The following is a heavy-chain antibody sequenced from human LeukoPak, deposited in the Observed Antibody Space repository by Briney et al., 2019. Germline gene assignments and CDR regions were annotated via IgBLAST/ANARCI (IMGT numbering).Heavy chain of an antibody. Sequence: PSETPALTCAVYGGSFSGYYWSWIRQPPGKGLEWIGEINHSGSTNYNPSLKSRVTISVDTSKNQFSLKLSSVTAADTAVYYCARGRVFDYWGQETLLTVSS. J-gene: IGHJ4*02. CDR3: ARGRVFDY. V-gene: IGHV4-34*01. CDR2: INHSGST. D-gene: IGHD6-13*01. CDR1: GGSFSGYY.